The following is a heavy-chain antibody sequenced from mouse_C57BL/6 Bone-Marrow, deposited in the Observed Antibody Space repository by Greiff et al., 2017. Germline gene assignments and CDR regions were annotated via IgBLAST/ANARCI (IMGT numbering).Heavy chain of an antibody. D-gene: IGHD2-2*01. CDR2: IYPGDGDT. Sequence: ESGPELVKPGASVKISCKASGYAFSSSWMNWVKQRPGKGLEWIGRIYPGDGDTNYNGKFKGKATLTADKSSSTAYMQLSSLTSEDSAVYFCERQGGYDGRVDYWGQGTTRTVSS. J-gene: IGHJ2*01. CDR3: ERQGGYDGRVDY. CDR1: GYAFSSSW. V-gene: IGHV1-82*01.